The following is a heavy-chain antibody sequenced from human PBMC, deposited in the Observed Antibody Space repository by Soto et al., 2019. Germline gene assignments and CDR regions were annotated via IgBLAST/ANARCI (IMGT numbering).Heavy chain of an antibody. CDR3: TTHSVCSGGSCWGYYYYYGMDV. CDR1: GFTFSNAW. D-gene: IGHD2-15*01. J-gene: IGHJ6*02. CDR2: IKSKTDGGTT. V-gene: IGHV3-15*01. Sequence: EVQLVESGGGLVKPGGSLRLSCAASGFTFSNAWMSWVRQAPGKGLEWVGRIKSKTDGGTTDYAAPVKGRFTISRDDSKNTLYLQMNSLKTEDTAVYYCTTHSVCSGGSCWGYYYYYGMDVWGQGTTVTVSS.